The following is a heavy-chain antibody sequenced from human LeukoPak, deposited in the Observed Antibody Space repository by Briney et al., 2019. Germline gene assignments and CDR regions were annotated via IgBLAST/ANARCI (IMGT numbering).Heavy chain of an antibody. Sequence: PGGSLRLSCAASGFTFSNYAMSWVRQAPGKGLAWVSGISGSGTSTYYADSVKGRFTISRDNSKNTLYVEMNSLRAEDTAVYYCTAAIHTYNWFDTWGQGTLVTVSS. CDR1: GFTFSNYA. J-gene: IGHJ5*02. CDR2: ISGSGTST. D-gene: IGHD2-2*02. V-gene: IGHV3-23*01. CDR3: TAAIHTYNWFDT.